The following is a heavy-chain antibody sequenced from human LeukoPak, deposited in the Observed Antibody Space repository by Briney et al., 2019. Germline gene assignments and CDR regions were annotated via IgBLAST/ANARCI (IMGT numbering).Heavy chain of an antibody. CDR2: IYYSGST. V-gene: IGHV4-39*07. D-gene: IGHD5-12*01. CDR3: AATSGYDHF. J-gene: IGHJ4*02. Sequence: SETLSLTCTVSGGSISSSSYYWGWIRQPPGKGLEWIGYIYYSGSTYYNPSLKSRVTISVDTSKNQFSLKLSSVTAADTAVYYCAATSGYDHFWGQGTLVTVSS. CDR1: GGSISSSSYY.